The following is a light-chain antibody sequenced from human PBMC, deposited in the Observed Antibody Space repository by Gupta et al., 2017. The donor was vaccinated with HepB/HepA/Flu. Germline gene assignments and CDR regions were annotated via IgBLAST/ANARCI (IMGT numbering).Light chain of an antibody. CDR1: SGSVSTNYY. V-gene: IGLV8-61*01. J-gene: IGLJ3*02. CDR2: NTD. Sequence: QTVVTQEPSFQVSPGGTVTLTCGLSSGSVSTNYYPSWYQQTPGQAPRTLIYNTDTRSSGVPDRFSGSILGNKAALTITGAQADDESNYYCVLYMVGGSWVFGGGTKLTVL. CDR3: VLYMVGGSWV.